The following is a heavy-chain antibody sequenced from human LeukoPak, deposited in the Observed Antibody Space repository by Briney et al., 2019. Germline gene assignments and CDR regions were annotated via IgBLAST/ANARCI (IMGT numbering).Heavy chain of an antibody. CDR2: ISGSGVST. Sequence: GGSLRLSCAASGFTFSSYAMNWVRQATGKGLEWVSVISGSGVSTYYADSVKGRFTISRDNAKNSLYLQMNSLRAEDTAVYYCAELGITMIGGVWGKGTTVTISS. CDR1: GFTFSSYA. D-gene: IGHD3-10*02. J-gene: IGHJ6*04. V-gene: IGHV3-23*01. CDR3: AELGITMIGGV.